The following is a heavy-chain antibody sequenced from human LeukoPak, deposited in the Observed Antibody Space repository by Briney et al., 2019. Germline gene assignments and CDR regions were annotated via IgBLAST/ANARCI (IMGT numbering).Heavy chain of an antibody. V-gene: IGHV4-34*01. CDR2: IHHSGST. D-gene: IGHD2-15*01. Sequence: SETLSLTCAVYGGSFSGYYWSWIRQPPGKGLEWIGEIHHSGSTNYNPSLKSRVTISVDTSKNQFSVKLSSVTAADTAVYYCARGGGGYYMDVWGKGTMVTISS. CDR1: GGSFSGYY. J-gene: IGHJ6*03. CDR3: ARGGGGYYMDV.